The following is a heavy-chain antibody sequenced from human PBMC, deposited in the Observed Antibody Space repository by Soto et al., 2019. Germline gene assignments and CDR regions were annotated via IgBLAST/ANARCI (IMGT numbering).Heavy chain of an antibody. V-gene: IGHV1-18*01. CDR3: SRDAQKWLVAAFDI. D-gene: IGHD6-19*01. CDR2: ISPYNGNT. J-gene: IGHJ3*02. Sequence: QVQLVQSGAEVKEPGASVKVSCKASGYTFVSYGISWVRQAPGQGLEWMGWISPYNGNTNYVQKFQGRVTMTTDTPTSTVDMELRSLRSDDTAVYYCSRDAQKWLVAAFDIWGQGTMVTVSS. CDR1: GYTFVSYG.